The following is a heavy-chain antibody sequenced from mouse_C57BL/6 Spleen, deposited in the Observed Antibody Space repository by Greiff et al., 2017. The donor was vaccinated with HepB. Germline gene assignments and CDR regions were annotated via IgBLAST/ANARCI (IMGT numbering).Heavy chain of an antibody. J-gene: IGHJ1*03. V-gene: IGHV2-2*01. D-gene: IGHD2-5*01. CDR1: GFSLTSYG. CDR2: IWSGGST. Sequence: VQLQESGPGLVQPSQSLSITCTVSGFSLTSYGVHWVRQSPGKGLEWLGVIWSGGSTDYNAAFISRLSISKDNSKSQVFFKMNSLQADDTAIYYCARSYSNYWYFDVWGTGTTVTVSS. CDR3: ARSYSNYWYFDV.